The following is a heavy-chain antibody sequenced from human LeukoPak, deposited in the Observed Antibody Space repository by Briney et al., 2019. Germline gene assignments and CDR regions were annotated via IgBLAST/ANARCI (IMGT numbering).Heavy chain of an antibody. CDR1: GFTFSSYS. J-gene: IGHJ4*02. CDR2: ISSSSSYI. V-gene: IGHV3-21*01. CDR3: ASHTGRYYYGSGSYYFDY. D-gene: IGHD3-10*01. Sequence: KPGGSLRLSCAASGFTFSSYSMNWVRQAPGKGLEWVSSISSSSSYIYYADSVKGRLTISRDNAKNSLYLQMNSLRAEDTAVYYCASHTGRYYYGSGSYYFDYWGQGTLVTVSS.